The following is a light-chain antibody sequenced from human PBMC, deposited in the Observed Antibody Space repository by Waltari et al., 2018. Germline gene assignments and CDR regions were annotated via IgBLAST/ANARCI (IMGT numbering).Light chain of an antibody. CDR2: RNN. V-gene: IGLV10-54*04. J-gene: IGLJ1*01. Sequence: QAGLTQPPSVSKGLRQTATLTCTGDSNNVGNQGAAWLQQPPGRPPKLLSYRNNNRPSGISEGFSASRSGNTASLTITGLQPEDEADYYCSAWDSRLSAHVFGTGTKVTVL. CDR1: SNNVGNQG. CDR3: SAWDSRLSAHV.